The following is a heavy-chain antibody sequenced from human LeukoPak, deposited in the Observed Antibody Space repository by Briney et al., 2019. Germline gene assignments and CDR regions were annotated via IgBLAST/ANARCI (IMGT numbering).Heavy chain of an antibody. Sequence: SETLSLTCTVSGGSISSDYWSWIRQPPGKGLEWIGHIYASGSNDYNPSLKSRVTMSLDMAKNQFSLRLTSVTAADTAVYFCARMVPAGTHNYWGQGLLVTVSS. J-gene: IGHJ4*02. CDR1: GGSISSDY. V-gene: IGHV4-4*07. CDR2: IYASGSN. CDR3: ARMVPAGTHNY. D-gene: IGHD2-2*01.